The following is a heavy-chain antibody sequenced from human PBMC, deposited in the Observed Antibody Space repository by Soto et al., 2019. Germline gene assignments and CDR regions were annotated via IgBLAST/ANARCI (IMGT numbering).Heavy chain of an antibody. D-gene: IGHD3-3*02. Sequence: LRLSCAASGFTFSSYGMHWVRQSPGKGLEWVAVISYDGSDKYYADSVKGRFTISRDNSKNTLYLQMNSLRAEDTAVYYCARDLADLPVRGQYGMDVWGQGTTVTVSS. CDR3: ARDLADLPVRGQYGMDV. V-gene: IGHV3-30-3*01. J-gene: IGHJ6*02. CDR1: GFTFSSYG. CDR2: ISYDGSDK.